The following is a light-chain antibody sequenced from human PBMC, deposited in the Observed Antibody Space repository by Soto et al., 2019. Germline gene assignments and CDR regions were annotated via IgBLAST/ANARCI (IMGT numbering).Light chain of an antibody. J-gene: IGLJ1*01. V-gene: IGLV2-14*03. CDR1: SIDVGGTNH. CDR2: DVS. CDR3: CSYTSFSTYV. Sequence: QSALTQPASVSGSPGQSITISCSGTSIDVGGTNHVSWYLQHPGEAPKLIMYDVSNRPSGVSDRFFGSKADNTATLTVSGLQAEDEADYYCCSYTSFSTYVFGPGTKVTVL.